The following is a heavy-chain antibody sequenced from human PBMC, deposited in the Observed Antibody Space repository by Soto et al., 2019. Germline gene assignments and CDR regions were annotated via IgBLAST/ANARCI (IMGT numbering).Heavy chain of an antibody. V-gene: IGHV3-48*01. J-gene: IGHJ3*02. Sequence: EVQLVESGGGLVQPGGSLRLSCAASGFTFSSYSMNWVRQAPGKGLEWVSYISSSSSTIYYADSVKGRFTISRDNAKNSLYLQMNGLRAEDTAGYYCARDQGVQDPPAFDIWRQGTMVTVSS. CDR1: GFTFSSYS. D-gene: IGHD1-1*01. CDR3: ARDQGVQDPPAFDI. CDR2: ISSSSSTI.